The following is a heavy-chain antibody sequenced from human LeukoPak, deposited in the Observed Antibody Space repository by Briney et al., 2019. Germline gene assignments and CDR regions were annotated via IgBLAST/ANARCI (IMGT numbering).Heavy chain of an antibody. D-gene: IGHD3-22*01. J-gene: IGHJ3*02. V-gene: IGHV3-23*01. CDR1: GFTFSSYA. CDR3: AKDLWDMIVVVNSAFDI. CDR2: ISGSGGST. Sequence: PGGSLRLSCAASGFTFSSYAMSWVRQAPGKGLEWVSAISGSGGSTYYEDSVKGRFTISRDNSKNTLYLQMNSLRAEDTAVYYCAKDLWDMIVVVNSAFDIWGQGTMVTVSS.